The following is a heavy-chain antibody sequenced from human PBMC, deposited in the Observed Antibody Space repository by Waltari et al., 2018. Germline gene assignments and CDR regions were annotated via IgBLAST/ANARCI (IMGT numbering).Heavy chain of an antibody. D-gene: IGHD3-22*01. Sequence: QVQLQESGPGLVKPSGTLSLTCAVSGGSISSSNWWSWVRQPPGKGLEWIGEIYHSGSTNYNPSLKSRVTRSVDKSKNQFSLKLSSVTTADTAVYYCARGGDSSGYYYYYYGMDVWGQGTTVTVSS. CDR2: IYHSGST. V-gene: IGHV4-4*02. CDR3: ARGGDSSGYYYYYYGMDV. CDR1: GGSISSSNW. J-gene: IGHJ6*02.